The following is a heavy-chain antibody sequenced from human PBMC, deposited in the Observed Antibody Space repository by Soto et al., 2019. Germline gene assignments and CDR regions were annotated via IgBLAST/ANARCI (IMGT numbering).Heavy chain of an antibody. D-gene: IGHD5-12*01. CDR3: SRVHGSKTAFDH. Sequence: PGESLKISCKGSGYRFTNYWIGWVRQMPGKGLEWMGIIYPGDSDTRYSPSFQGQVTMSVDKSISTPYLQWSSLKASDTAMYYCSRVHGSKTAFDHWGQGSPVTVSS. CDR2: IYPGDSDT. V-gene: IGHV5-51*01. CDR1: GYRFTNYW. J-gene: IGHJ4*02.